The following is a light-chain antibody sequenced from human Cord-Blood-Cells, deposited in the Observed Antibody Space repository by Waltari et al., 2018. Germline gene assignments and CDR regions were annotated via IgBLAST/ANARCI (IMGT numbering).Light chain of an antibody. Sequence: DIQMTQSHSTLSASVGDRVTITCRASQSISSWLAWYQQKPGKAPNLLIYKASSLESGVPSRFSGSGSGTEFTLTISSLQPDDFATYYCQQYNSYSPWTFGQGTKVEIK. CDR2: KAS. CDR1: QSISSW. CDR3: QQYNSYSPWT. V-gene: IGKV1-5*03. J-gene: IGKJ1*01.